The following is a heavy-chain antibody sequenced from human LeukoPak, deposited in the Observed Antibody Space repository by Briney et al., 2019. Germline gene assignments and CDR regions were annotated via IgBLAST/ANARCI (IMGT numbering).Heavy chain of an antibody. J-gene: IGHJ4*02. V-gene: IGHV3-21*01. CDR3: ARETPRIRYFDS. CDR2: ISSTSTYM. D-gene: IGHD2-15*01. CDR1: GFAFSTYS. Sequence: GGSLRLSCAASGFAFSTYSMSWLRQAPGKGLKWVSSISSTSTYMYYADSVQGRFAISRDNAKNSLYLQMNSLRAEDTAVYYCARETPRIRYFDSWGQGTLVTVSS.